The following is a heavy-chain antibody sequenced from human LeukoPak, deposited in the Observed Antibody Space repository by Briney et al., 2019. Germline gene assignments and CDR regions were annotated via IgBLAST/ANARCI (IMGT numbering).Heavy chain of an antibody. D-gene: IGHD6-13*01. J-gene: IGHJ4*02. CDR3: ATGFSVRQQLVLFD. Sequence: SETLSLTCTVSGGSISSSSYYWGWIRQPPGKGLEWIGSIYYSGSTYYNPSLKSRVTISVDTSKNQFSLKLSSVTAADTAVYYCATGFSVRQQLVLFDWGQGTLVTVSS. V-gene: IGHV4-39*07. CDR1: GGSISSSSYY. CDR2: IYYSGST.